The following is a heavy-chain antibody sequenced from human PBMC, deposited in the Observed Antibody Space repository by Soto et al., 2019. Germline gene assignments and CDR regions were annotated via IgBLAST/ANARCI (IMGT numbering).Heavy chain of an antibody. CDR2: ITATGDYI. J-gene: IGHJ3*02. V-gene: IGHV3-21*01. D-gene: IGHD3-9*01. CDR3: ARVGTGSSTPLDI. Sequence: GGSLRLSCIGSGFTFSRATMNWVRQAPGKGLEWVSSITATGDYIYYADSMRGRFTVSRDNAKNSLFLQMNSLRAEDAAVYYCARVGTGSSTPLDIWGQGTMVTVSS. CDR1: GFTFSRAT.